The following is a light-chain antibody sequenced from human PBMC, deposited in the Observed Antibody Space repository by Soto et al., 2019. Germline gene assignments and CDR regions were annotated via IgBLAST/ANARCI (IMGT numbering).Light chain of an antibody. CDR2: HNT. Sequence: QSVLTQPPSASGTPGQRVTISCSGGTSNIGTNTVTWYQQVPGTAPQILLYHNTQRPPGVPDRFSGSKSGTSASLAISGLQYEDEAAYYCAAWDASLTGVIFGAGTQLTVL. CDR3: AAWDASLTGVI. V-gene: IGLV1-44*01. CDR1: TSNIGTNT. J-gene: IGLJ2*01.